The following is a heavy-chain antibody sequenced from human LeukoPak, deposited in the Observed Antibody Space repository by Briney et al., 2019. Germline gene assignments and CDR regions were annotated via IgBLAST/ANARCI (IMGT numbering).Heavy chain of an antibody. D-gene: IGHD5-12*01. CDR3: ARSGYVTWFDY. CDR2: IYHSGST. J-gene: IGHJ4*02. V-gene: IGHV4-30-2*01. Sequence: PSETLSLTCAVSGGSISSGGYSWSWIRQPPGKGLEWIGYIYHSGSTYYNPSLKSRGTISVDRSKNQFSLKLSSVTAADTAVYYCARSGYVTWFDYWGQGTLVTVSS. CDR1: GGSISSGGYS.